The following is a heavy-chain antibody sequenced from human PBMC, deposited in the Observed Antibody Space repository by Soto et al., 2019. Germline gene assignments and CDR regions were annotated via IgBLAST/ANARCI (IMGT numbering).Heavy chain of an antibody. CDR3: ATWHLREHAYDI. J-gene: IGHJ3*02. CDR1: GLTVSGKKY. Sequence: DVQLVESGGGLIQPGGSLRLSCVASGLTVSGKKYMAWVRQAPGKGPEWVSGVYDLDGTYYADSVRGRFTTAIDRSRPTVYFQMRDLRPEDTALYFCATWHLREHAYDIWGQGTMVTVAS. D-gene: IGHD5-12*01. V-gene: IGHV3-53*01. CDR2: VYDLDGT.